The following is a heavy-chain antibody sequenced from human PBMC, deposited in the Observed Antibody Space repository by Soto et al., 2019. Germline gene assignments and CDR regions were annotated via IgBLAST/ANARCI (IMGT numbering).Heavy chain of an antibody. D-gene: IGHD1-26*01. V-gene: IGHV3-30*18. CDR2: ISDDGDKR. Sequence: HPVGSLRLSCVGSGFTFSNYGMHWVRQPPGKGLEWVVLISDDGDKRYYADSVRGRLIISRDNSKDTLYLQMNSLGPDDTAVYFCAKARVRIVGANSFDYWGQGTPVTVSS. CDR3: AKARVRIVGANSFDY. J-gene: IGHJ4*02. CDR1: GFTFSNYG.